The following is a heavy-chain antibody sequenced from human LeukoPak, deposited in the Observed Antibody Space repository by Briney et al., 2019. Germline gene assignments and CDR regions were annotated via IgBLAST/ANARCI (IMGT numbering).Heavy chain of an antibody. D-gene: IGHD3-3*01. J-gene: IGHJ4*02. Sequence: GGSLRLSCAASGFTFDDYCMSWVRQAPGKGLEWVWGINRNGGSTGYADSVKGGFTISRENAKNSMYLQMNSLRAEDTALYYCARRSGDLRSGNNYFYYWGQGTLVTVSS. CDR3: ARRSGDLRSGNNYFYY. CDR2: INRNGGST. V-gene: IGHV3-20*04. CDR1: GFTFDDYC.